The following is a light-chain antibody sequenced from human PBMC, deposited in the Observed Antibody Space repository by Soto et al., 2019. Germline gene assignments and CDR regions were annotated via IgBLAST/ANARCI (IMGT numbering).Light chain of an antibody. CDR3: HQIFSAPFT. J-gene: IGKJ2*01. V-gene: IGKV1-39*01. Sequence: IQMTQSPSSLSASVGDRVTVTCRASQTIKKHLNWYQCKPGKAPKLLIYGASNLQRGVPSRFSGSGSGTDFTLTISRLETEDFATYYCHQIFSAPFTFGQGTGLE. CDR1: QTIKKH. CDR2: GAS.